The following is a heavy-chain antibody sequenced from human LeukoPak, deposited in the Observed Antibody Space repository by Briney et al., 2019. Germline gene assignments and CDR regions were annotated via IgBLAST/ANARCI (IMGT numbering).Heavy chain of an antibody. CDR2: INHSGST. Sequence: SETLSLTCAVYGGSFSGYYWSWIRQPPGKGLEWIGEINHSGSTNYNPPLKSRVTISVDTSKDQFSLKLSSVAAADTAVYYCARGDCSSTSCYRKGVYFQHWGQGTLVTVSS. J-gene: IGHJ1*01. CDR1: GGSFSGYY. D-gene: IGHD2-2*02. V-gene: IGHV4-34*01. CDR3: ARGDCSSTSCYRKGVYFQH.